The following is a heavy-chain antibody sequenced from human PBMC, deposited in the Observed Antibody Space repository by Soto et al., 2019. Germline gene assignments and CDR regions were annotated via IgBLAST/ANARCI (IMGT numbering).Heavy chain of an antibody. CDR2: IIPIFGTA. D-gene: IGHD2-2*01. J-gene: IGHJ6*02. CDR1: GGTFSSLA. V-gene: IGHV1-69*13. CDR3: ERSGIVVFPDAKLYGMDV. Sequence: GASGKVCFKASGGTFSSLAISLVRQAPGQGLEWMGGIIPIFGTANYAQKFQRRVTITADESTSTAYMEMSSLRSEDTAVYYCERSGIVVFPDAKLYGMDVRGPGNTVNVS.